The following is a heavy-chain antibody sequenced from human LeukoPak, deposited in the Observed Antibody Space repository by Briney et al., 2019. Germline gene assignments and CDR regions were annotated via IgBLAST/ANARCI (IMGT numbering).Heavy chain of an antibody. CDR2: IYTSGST. Sequence: TASETLSLTCNVSGGSISSGSYYWSWIRQPAGKGLEWIGRIYTSGSTNYNPSLKSRVTISVDTSKNQFFLKLSSVTAADTAVYYCARVDYVAFDIWGQGTMVTVSS. CDR3: ARVDYVAFDI. CDR1: GGSISSGSYY. J-gene: IGHJ3*02. V-gene: IGHV4-61*02. D-gene: IGHD4-17*01.